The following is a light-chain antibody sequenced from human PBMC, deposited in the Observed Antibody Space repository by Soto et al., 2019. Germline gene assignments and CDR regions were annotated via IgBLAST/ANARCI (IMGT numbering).Light chain of an antibody. J-gene: IGLJ2*01. V-gene: IGLV1-47*01. CDR1: SSNIGSNY. CDR2: RNS. CDR3: AAWDDSLSGYVV. Sequence: QSVLTQPPSASGTPGQRVTISCSGSSSNIGSNYVYWYQQLPATAPKLLIYRNSQRPSGVPDRFSGSKSGTSASLAISGLRSEDEADYYCAAWDDSLSGYVVFGGGTKLTVL.